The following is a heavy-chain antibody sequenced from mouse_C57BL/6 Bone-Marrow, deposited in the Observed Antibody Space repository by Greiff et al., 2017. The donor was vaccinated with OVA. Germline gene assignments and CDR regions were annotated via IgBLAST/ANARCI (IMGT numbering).Heavy chain of an antibody. Sequence: DAGGGLVQPKGSLKLSCAASGFSFNTYAMNWVRQAPGQGLEWVARLRSKSNNYATYYADSVKDRFTISRDDSESMLYLQMNNLKTEDTAMYYCVRQGVFHFDYWGQGTTPTVSS. J-gene: IGHJ2*01. V-gene: IGHV10-1*01. CDR3: VRQGVFHFDY. CDR2: LRSKSNNYAT. CDR1: GFSFNTYA.